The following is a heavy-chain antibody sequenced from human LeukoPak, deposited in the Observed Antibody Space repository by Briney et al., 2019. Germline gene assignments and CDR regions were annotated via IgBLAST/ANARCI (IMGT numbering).Heavy chain of an antibody. D-gene: IGHD4-23*01. V-gene: IGHV1-18*01. J-gene: IGHJ4*02. CDR1: GYTFTSYG. CDR2: ISAYNGNT. CDR3: ARDSWSRPSVEDY. Sequence: ASVKVSCKASGYTFTSYGISWVRQAPGQGLEWMGWISAYNGNTNYAQKLQGRVTMTTDTSTGTAYMELRSPRSDDTAVYYCARDSWSRPSVEDYWGQGTLVTVSS.